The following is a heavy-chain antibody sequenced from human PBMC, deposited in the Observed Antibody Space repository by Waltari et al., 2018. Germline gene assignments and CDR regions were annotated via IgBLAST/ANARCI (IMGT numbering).Heavy chain of an antibody. Sequence: EVQLVESGGGLVKPGGSLRLSCAASGFPFSSYSMNWVRQAPGKGLEWVSSISSSSSYIYYADSVKGRFTISRDNAKNSLYLQMNSLRAEDTAVYYCASGSGWHFDYWGQGTLVTVSS. J-gene: IGHJ4*02. V-gene: IGHV3-21*01. CDR3: ASGSGWHFDY. D-gene: IGHD6-19*01. CDR1: GFPFSSYS. CDR2: ISSSSSYI.